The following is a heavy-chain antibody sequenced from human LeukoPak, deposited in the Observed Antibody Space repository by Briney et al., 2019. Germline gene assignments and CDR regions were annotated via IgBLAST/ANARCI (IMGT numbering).Heavy chain of an antibody. CDR2: IRSKAYGGTA. CDR3: TREIRYFDWFQADY. J-gene: IGHJ4*02. Sequence: GGSLRLSCTASVFTFGYHSVSWVRQAPGKGLEWVGFIRSKAYGGTAEYAASVKGRFTISRDDSKSVAYLQMDSLKNEDTAVYYCTREIRYFDWFQADYWGQGTLVTVSS. CDR1: VFTFGYHS. V-gene: IGHV3-49*04. D-gene: IGHD3-9*01.